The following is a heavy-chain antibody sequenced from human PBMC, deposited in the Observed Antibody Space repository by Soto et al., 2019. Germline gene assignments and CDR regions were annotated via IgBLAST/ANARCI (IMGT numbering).Heavy chain of an antibody. D-gene: IGHD3-3*01. CDR2: ISGSGGST. CDR1: GFTFSSYA. CDR3: AKNFGVVPSPYYYGMDV. Sequence: GGSLRLSCAASGFTFSSYAMSWVRQAPGKGLEWVSAISGSGGSTYYADSVKGRFTISRDNSKNTLYLQMNSLRAEDTAVYYCAKNFGVVPSPYYYGMDVWGQGTKVTVSS. V-gene: IGHV3-23*01. J-gene: IGHJ6*02.